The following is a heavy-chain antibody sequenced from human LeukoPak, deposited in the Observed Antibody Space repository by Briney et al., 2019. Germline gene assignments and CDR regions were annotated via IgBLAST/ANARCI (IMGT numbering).Heavy chain of an antibody. CDR1: GGSVSSGGFH. CDR2: IYHSGST. J-gene: IGHJ6*03. D-gene: IGHD6-19*01. V-gene: IGHV4-30-2*01. Sequence: SETLSLTCTVSGGSVSSGGFHWTWIRQPPGKGLEWIGYIYHSGSTYYNPSLKSRVTISIDRSKNQFSLKLTSVTAADTAVYYCAREEWLSEYYYYYMDVWGKGTTVIVSS. CDR3: AREEWLSEYYYYYMDV.